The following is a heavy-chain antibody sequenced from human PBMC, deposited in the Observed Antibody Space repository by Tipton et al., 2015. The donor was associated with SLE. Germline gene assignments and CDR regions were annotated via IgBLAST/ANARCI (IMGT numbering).Heavy chain of an antibody. CDR1: GASIGSGGYS. CDR3: ARALNFWSGYYLDY. J-gene: IGHJ4*02. Sequence: TLSLTCAVSGASIGSGGYSWNWIRQPPGKGLQWIGYIFHSGITYYNPSLKSRVTISVDTSKNQFSLKLSSVTAADTAVYYCARALNFWSGYYLDYWGQGTLVTVSS. D-gene: IGHD3-3*01. V-gene: IGHV4-30-2*01. CDR2: IFHSGIT.